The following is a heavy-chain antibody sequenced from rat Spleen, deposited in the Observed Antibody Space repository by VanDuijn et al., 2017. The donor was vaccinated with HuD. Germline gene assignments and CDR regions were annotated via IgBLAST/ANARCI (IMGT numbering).Heavy chain of an antibody. J-gene: IGHJ2*01. Sequence: EVQLVESGGGLVQPKESLNISCAVSGFTFSKAAMFWVRQAPGKGLEWIGEINQDSSSIKYSPSLKDKFTISRNNVQNTLYLQMNRLGSEDTAIYYCVREDLGINYWGQGVMVTVSS. CDR3: VREDLGINY. V-gene: IGHV4-2*01. CDR1: GFTFSKAA. D-gene: IGHD1-9*01. CDR2: INQDSSSI.